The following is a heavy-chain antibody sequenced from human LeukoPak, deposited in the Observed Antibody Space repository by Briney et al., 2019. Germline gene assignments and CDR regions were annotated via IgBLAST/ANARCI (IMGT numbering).Heavy chain of an antibody. CDR2: IYYSGST. J-gene: IGHJ6*02. V-gene: IGHV4-39*01. CDR3: ARHTNGMDV. D-gene: IGHD1-26*01. CDR1: GGSISSSSYY. Sequence: SETLSLTCTVSGGSISSSSYYWGWIRQPPGKGLEWIGSIYYSGSTYYNPSLKSRVTISVDTSKNQFSLKLSSVTAADTAVYYCARHTNGMDVWGQGNTVTVSS.